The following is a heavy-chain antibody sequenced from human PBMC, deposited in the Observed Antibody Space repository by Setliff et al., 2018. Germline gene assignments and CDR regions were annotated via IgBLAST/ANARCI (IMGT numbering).Heavy chain of an antibody. J-gene: IGHJ6*03. Sequence: SETLSLTCTVSGYPISRGFYWGWIRQSPGKGLEWIGSVYDSGTTYYNPSLKSRVTISVDKSTNQFSLKLNSVTAADTAVYYCVRTDYSDGRYSMDVWGKGTTVTVSS. CDR2: VYDSGTT. V-gene: IGHV4-38-2*02. CDR3: VRTDYSDGRYSMDV. CDR1: GYPISRGFY. D-gene: IGHD6-19*01.